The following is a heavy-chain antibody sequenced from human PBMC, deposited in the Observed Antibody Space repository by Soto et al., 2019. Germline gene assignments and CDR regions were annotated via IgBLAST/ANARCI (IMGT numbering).Heavy chain of an antibody. D-gene: IGHD6-13*01. Sequence: EVQLVESGGGLVPPGRSLRLSCAASGFTFDDYAMHWVRQAPGKGLEWVSGISWNSGSIGYADSVKGRFTISRDNAKNSLYLQMNSLRAEDTALYYCALSEQLVLVYWGQGTLVTVSS. J-gene: IGHJ4*02. CDR2: ISWNSGSI. CDR3: ALSEQLVLVY. CDR1: GFTFDDYA. V-gene: IGHV3-9*01.